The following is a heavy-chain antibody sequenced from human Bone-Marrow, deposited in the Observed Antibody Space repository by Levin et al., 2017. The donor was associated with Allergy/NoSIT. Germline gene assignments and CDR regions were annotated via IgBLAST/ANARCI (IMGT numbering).Heavy chain of an antibody. Sequence: GGSLRLSCAASGFTFSSYWMHWVRQAPGKGLVWVSRINSDGSSTSYADSVKGRFTISRDNAKNTLYLQMNSLRAEDTAVYYCAISHGGSWYWYWGQGTLVTVSS. CDR2: INSDGSST. J-gene: IGHJ4*02. D-gene: IGHD6-13*01. V-gene: IGHV3-74*01. CDR1: GFTFSSYW. CDR3: AISHGGSWYWY.